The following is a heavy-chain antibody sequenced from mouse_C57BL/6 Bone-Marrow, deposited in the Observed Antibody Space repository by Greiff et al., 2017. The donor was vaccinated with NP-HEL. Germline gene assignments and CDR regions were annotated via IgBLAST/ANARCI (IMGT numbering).Heavy chain of an antibody. V-gene: IGHV1-63*01. CDR2: IYPGGGYT. Sequence: LQESGAELVRPGTLVKMSCKASGYTFTNYWIGWAKQRPGHGLEWIGDIYPGGGYTNYNEKFKGKASLTADKSSSTAYMQFSSLTSEDSAIYYYARSRPWYFDVWGTGTTVTVSS. J-gene: IGHJ1*03. CDR1: GYTFTNYW. CDR3: ARSRPWYFDV.